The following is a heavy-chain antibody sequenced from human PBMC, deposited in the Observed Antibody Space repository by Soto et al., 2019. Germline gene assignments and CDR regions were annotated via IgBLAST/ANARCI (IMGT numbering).Heavy chain of an antibody. J-gene: IGHJ6*02. D-gene: IGHD6-19*01. CDR2: IKQDGSEK. CDR3: ARVYPGSGWPYHYYGMDV. V-gene: IGHV3-7*01. Sequence: GGSLRLSCVASGFTFSSYWMSWVRQAPGKGLEWVANIKQDGSEKYYVDSVKDRFPISRDNAKNSLYLQMNSLRAEDSAVYYCARVYPGSGWPYHYYGMDVWGQGTTVTVSS. CDR1: GFTFSSYW.